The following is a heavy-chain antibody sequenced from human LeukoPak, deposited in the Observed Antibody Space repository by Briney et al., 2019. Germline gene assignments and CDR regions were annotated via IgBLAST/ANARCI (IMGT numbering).Heavy chain of an antibody. V-gene: IGHV1-2*02. D-gene: IGHD3-10*01. Sequence: GASVKVSCKASGYTFTGYYMHWVRQAPGQGLEWMGWINPNSGGTNYAQKFQGRVTITRDTSISTAYMELSRLRSDDTAVYYCARGTRVPYGSGSYYQSGFDYWGQGTLVTVSS. J-gene: IGHJ4*02. CDR3: ARGTRVPYGSGSYYQSGFDY. CDR2: INPNSGGT. CDR1: GYTFTGYY.